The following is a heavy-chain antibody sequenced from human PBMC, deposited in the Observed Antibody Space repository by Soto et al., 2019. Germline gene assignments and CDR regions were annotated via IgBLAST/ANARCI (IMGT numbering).Heavy chain of an antibody. CDR1: GFTFSSYS. V-gene: IGHV3-30*04. D-gene: IGHD2-15*01. J-gene: IGHJ4*02. Sequence: GVSLRLSCAVSGFTFSSYSMHWVPQDPDMGLEWVAFISFAGNNQYYADSAKGRFTISRDNSNNMVYLEMNSLRTDDTAVYYCARDRQKALVVVAATGGFDYWGKGP. CDR2: ISFAGNNQ. CDR3: ARDRQKALVVVAATGGFDY.